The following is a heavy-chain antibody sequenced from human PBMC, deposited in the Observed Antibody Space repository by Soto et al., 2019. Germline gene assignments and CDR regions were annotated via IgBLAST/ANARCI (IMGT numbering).Heavy chain of an antibody. D-gene: IGHD6-6*01. V-gene: IGHV3-21*01. Sequence: LRLSCAASGFTFSSYSMNWVRQAPGKGLEWVSSISSSSSYIYYADSVKGRFTISRDNAKNSLYLQMNSLRAEDTAVYYCARDIEALSSSYWFDPWGQGTLVTVSS. CDR1: GFTFSSYS. CDR2: ISSSSSYI. J-gene: IGHJ5*02. CDR3: ARDIEALSSSYWFDP.